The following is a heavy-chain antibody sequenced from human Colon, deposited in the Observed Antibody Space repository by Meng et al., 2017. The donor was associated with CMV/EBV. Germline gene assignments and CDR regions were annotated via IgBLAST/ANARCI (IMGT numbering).Heavy chain of an antibody. CDR2: LSSTGSYI. D-gene: IGHD2-2*01. CDR1: GFTFGTYT. V-gene: IGHV3-21*01. Sequence: GESLKISCATSGFTFGTYTMHWVRQAPGKGLQWVSSLSSTGSYIYYEDSVKDRFTISRDSAKKSLYLQMNSLRAEDTAVYYCAKDVVVVPAASSYYYGMDVWGQGTTVTVSS. J-gene: IGHJ6*02. CDR3: AKDVVVVPAASSYYYGMDV.